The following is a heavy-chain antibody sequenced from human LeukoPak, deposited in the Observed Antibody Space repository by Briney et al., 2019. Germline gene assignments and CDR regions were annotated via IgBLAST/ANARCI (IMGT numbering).Heavy chain of an antibody. J-gene: IGHJ4*02. D-gene: IGHD3-3*01. V-gene: IGHV4-39*01. Sequence: SETLSLTCTVSGGSLSSSSYYWGWLRQPPGRGLEWIGSIYYSGSTYYNPSLKSRVTISVDTSKNQFSLKLSSVTAADTAVYYCARHWAEYYDFWSGYSDPFDYWGQGTLVTVSS. CDR2: IYYSGST. CDR3: ARHWAEYYDFWSGYSDPFDY. CDR1: GGSLSSSSYY.